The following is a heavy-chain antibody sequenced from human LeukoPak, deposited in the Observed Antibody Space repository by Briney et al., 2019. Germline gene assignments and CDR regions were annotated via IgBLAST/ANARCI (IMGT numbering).Heavy chain of an antibody. V-gene: IGHV3-21*01. CDR1: GFTFSAYN. J-gene: IGHJ4*02. CDR3: ARDEGVSFAY. Sequence: GGSLRLSCAASGFTFSAYNMNWVRQAPGKGLEWVSSISSSSNYIYYADSLKGRFTISRDNAKNSLYLQMNSLRAEDTAVYYCARDEGVSFAYWGPGTLVTVSS. CDR2: ISSSSNYI.